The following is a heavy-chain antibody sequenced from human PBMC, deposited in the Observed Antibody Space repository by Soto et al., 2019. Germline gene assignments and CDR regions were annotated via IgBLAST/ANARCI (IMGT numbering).Heavy chain of an antibody. Sequence: SSVKVSCKASGGTFSSYAISWVRQAPGQGLEWMGGIIPIFGTANYAQKFQGRVTITADESTSTAYMELSSLRSEDTAVYYCARDHGTTSYYYYYGMDVWGQGTSVSVS. CDR1: GGTFSSYA. CDR2: IIPIFGTA. J-gene: IGHJ6*02. D-gene: IGHD1-1*01. V-gene: IGHV1-69*13. CDR3: ARDHGTTSYYYYYGMDV.